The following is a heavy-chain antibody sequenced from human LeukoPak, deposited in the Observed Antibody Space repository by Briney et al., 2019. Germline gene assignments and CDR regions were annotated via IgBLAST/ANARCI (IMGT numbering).Heavy chain of an antibody. CDR3: ARPLRDSSGYYYFDY. Sequence: PSETLSLTCTVSGGSISSSSYYWGWIRQPPGKGPEWIGSIYYSGSTYYNPSLKSRVTISVDTSKNQFSLKLSSVTAADTAVYYCARPLRDSSGYYYFDYWGQGTLVTVSS. V-gene: IGHV4-39*01. CDR1: GGSISSSSYY. D-gene: IGHD3-22*01. CDR2: IYYSGST. J-gene: IGHJ4*02.